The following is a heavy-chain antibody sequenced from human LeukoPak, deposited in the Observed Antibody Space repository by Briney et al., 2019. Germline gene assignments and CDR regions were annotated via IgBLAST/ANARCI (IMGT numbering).Heavy chain of an antibody. CDR3: AKRGPGSPESGKYYFDY. V-gene: IGHV3-23*01. J-gene: IGHJ4*02. CDR2: I. CDR1: GFTFSTYG. D-gene: IGHD3-10*01. Sequence: GGSLRLSCVASGFTFSTYGMSWVRQAPGRGLEWVSAIKGRFTISRDNSKNTLSLQMNSLRAEDTAVYYCAKRGPGSPESGKYYFDYWGQGTLVTVSS.